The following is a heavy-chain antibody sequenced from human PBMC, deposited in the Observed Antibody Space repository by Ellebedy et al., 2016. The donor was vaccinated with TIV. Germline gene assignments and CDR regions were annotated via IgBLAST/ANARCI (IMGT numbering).Heavy chain of an antibody. CDR1: GFTFSDHY. D-gene: IGHD6-19*01. Sequence: PGGSLRLSCAVSGFTFSDHYMNWVRQAPGKGLEWVGFIRSKAYGGTTEYAASVRGRFTISRDDSKNSLYLQMNSLRAEDTAVYYCARQNPADSSGQVSPIDHWGQGALVTVSS. CDR3: ARQNPADSSGQVSPIDH. V-gene: IGHV3-71*01. J-gene: IGHJ4*02. CDR2: IRSKAYGGTT.